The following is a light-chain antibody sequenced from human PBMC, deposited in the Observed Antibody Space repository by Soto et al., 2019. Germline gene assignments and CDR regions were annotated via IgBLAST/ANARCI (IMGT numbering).Light chain of an antibody. CDR1: QSVSSN. CDR3: QQYKDWPRT. J-gene: IGKJ1*01. V-gene: IGKV3-15*01. CDR2: GAS. Sequence: EIVLTQSPGTLSLSPGERATLSCRASQSVSSNLAWYQQKPGQAPRLLIYGASTRATDIPARFSGSGSGTEFTLTISSLQSEDFVVYYCQQYKDWPRTFGQGTKVDIK.